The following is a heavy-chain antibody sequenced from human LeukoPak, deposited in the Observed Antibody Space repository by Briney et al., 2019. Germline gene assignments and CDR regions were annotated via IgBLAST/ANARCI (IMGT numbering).Heavy chain of an antibody. V-gene: IGHV1-18*01. J-gene: IGHJ4*02. Sequence: ASVKVSCKASGYTFTSYGISWVRQAPGQGLEWMGWISVYNGNTNYAQKLQGRVTMTTDTSTSTAYMELRSLRSDDTAVYYCAREGLIDSSGYYPPDYFDYWGQGTLVTVSS. CDR3: AREGLIDSSGYYPPDYFDY. CDR2: ISVYNGNT. CDR1: GYTFTSYG. D-gene: IGHD3-22*01.